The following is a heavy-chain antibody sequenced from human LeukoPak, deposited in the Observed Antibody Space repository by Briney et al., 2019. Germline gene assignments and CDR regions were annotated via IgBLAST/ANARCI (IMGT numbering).Heavy chain of an antibody. CDR3: ATSPGFCDSSCYDN. Sequence: QTGGSLRLSCAGSGFVFSSYPMSWVRQAPGKGLEWVSAVGATGDDTYYADSVKGRFAISRDNSKSTLFLQMTSLRVDDTAVYYCATSPGFCDSSCYDNWGLGTLVIVSS. CDR2: VGATGDDT. V-gene: IGHV3-23*01. J-gene: IGHJ4*02. CDR1: GFVFSSYP. D-gene: IGHD6-13*01.